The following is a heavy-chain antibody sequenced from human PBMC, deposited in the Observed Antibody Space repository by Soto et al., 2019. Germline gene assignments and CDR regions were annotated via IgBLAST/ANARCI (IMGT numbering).Heavy chain of an antibody. CDR3: ATSQKGYNWNYFDH. V-gene: IGHV4-39*01. Sequence: SETLSLTCAFSCASIIGSYYYWAWLWQSPGKGPEWIGSFFYTGFTSYNPSLESRVSVSVDTSKSQFSLKLSAVTAADTAVYYCATSQKGYNWNYFDHWGQGALVTVSS. CDR2: FFYTGFT. D-gene: IGHD1-20*01. J-gene: IGHJ4*02. CDR1: CASIIGSYYY.